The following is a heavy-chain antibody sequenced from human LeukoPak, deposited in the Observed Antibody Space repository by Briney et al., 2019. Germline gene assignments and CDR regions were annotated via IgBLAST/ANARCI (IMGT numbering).Heavy chain of an antibody. Sequence: SETLSLTCTVSGGSISSYYWSWIRQPPGKGLEWIGYIYYSGSTNYNPSLKSRVTISVDTSKNQFSLKLSSVTVADTAVYYCARESSGSVNWFDPWGQGTLVTVSS. CDR3: ARESSGSVNWFDP. CDR1: GGSISSYY. V-gene: IGHV4-59*01. CDR2: IYYSGST. D-gene: IGHD3-10*01. J-gene: IGHJ5*02.